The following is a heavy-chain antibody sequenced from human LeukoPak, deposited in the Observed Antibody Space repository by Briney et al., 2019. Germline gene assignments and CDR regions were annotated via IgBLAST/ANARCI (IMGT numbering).Heavy chain of an antibody. CDR1: GGSFSDYY. J-gene: IGHJ5*02. D-gene: IGHD5-18*01. CDR3: ARRGYTYGWGWFDP. Sequence: SETLSLTCGVYGGSFSDYYWSWIRQPPGKGLEWIGEINHSGSTNYNPSLKSRVTISVDTSKNQFSLKVNPVTAADTAVYYCARRGYTYGWGWFDPWGQGTLVTVSS. CDR2: INHSGST. V-gene: IGHV4-34*01.